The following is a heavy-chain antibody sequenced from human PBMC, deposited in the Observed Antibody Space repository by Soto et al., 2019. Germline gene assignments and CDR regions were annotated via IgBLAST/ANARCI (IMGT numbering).Heavy chain of an antibody. J-gene: IGHJ6*03. V-gene: IGHV1-69*04. CDR3: ARDQYCSASTCFGYPDV. Sequence: QVQLLQSGSLLKRPGSSVKISCQASGDTFITHTLPWVRQAPGQGPEWVGRIIPLLGMTDYAQRSQGRVTLTADKSTTTACLVLGSRTSEDTAIYHCARDQYCSASTCFGYPDVWGTGTALTVSS. D-gene: IGHD2-15*01. CDR1: GDTFITHT. CDR2: IIPLLGMT.